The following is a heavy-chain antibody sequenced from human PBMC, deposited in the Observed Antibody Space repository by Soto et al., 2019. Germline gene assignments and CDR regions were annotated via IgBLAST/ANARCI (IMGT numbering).Heavy chain of an antibody. CDR2: ISYDGSNK. J-gene: IGHJ6*02. Sequence: QVQLVESGGGVVQPGRSLRLSCAASGFTFSSYGMNWVRQSPGKGLEWVAVISYDGSNKYYADSVKGRFTISRDSSKSMLYMQMKSLRDEDTAVYYCAKEDSSRWHYYCGMDVWGQGTTVTVSS. CDR3: AKEDSSRWHYYCGMDV. D-gene: IGHD6-13*01. V-gene: IGHV3-30*18. CDR1: GFTFSSYG.